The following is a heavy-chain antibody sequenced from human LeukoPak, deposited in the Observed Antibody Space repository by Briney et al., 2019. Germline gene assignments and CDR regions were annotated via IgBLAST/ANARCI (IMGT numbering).Heavy chain of an antibody. D-gene: IGHD3-22*01. CDR3: ARRRRSTYYYDSSGPPRGNWFDP. CDR1: GGSFSGYY. V-gene: IGHV4-34*01. Sequence: PSETLSLTCAVYGGSFSGYYWSWIRQPPGKGLEWIGEINHSGSTNYSPSLKSRVTISVDTSKNQFSLKLSSVTAADTAVYYCARRRRSTYYYDSSGPPRGNWFDPWGQGTLVTVSS. J-gene: IGHJ5*02. CDR2: INHSGST.